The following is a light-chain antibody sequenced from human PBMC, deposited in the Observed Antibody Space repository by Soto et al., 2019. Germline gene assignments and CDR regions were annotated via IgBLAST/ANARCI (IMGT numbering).Light chain of an antibody. CDR2: GAT. CDR1: QSVGSK. J-gene: IGKJ2*01. Sequence: EVVMTQSPATLSLSPGEGATLSCRSSQSVGSKLAGYQQKTGQAPRLLIYGATTRATGFAARFSGGGSGTEFTLSISSLQSEDSAVYFCQQYDAPVTCGQGTQLDIK. CDR3: QQYDAPVT. V-gene: IGKV3-15*01.